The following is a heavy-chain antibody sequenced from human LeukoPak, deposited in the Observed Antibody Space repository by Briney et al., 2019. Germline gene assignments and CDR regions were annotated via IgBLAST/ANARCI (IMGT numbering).Heavy chain of an antibody. CDR2: ISSSGSTI. D-gene: IGHD3-10*01. Sequence: GGSLRLSCAASGFTFSDYYMSWIRQAPGKGLEWVSYISSSGSTIYYADSVKSRFTISRDNAKNSLYLQMNSLRAEDTAVYYCASTPPRSFDAFDIWGQGTMVTVSS. CDR3: ASTPPRSFDAFDI. J-gene: IGHJ3*02. V-gene: IGHV3-11*01. CDR1: GFTFSDYY.